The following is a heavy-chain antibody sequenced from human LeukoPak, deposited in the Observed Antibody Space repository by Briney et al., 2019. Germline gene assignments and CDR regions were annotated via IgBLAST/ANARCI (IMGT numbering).Heavy chain of an antibody. J-gene: IGHJ4*02. V-gene: IGHV4-4*02. CDR1: GGSISSSNW. CDR3: ARARTSIAAALDY. CDR2: IYHSGST. Sequence: SETLSLTCAVSGGSISSSNWWSWVRQPPGKGLEWIGEIYHSGSTNYNPSLKSRVTISVDKSKNQFSLKLSSVTAADTAVYYCARARTSIAAALDYWGQGTLVTVSS. D-gene: IGHD6-13*01.